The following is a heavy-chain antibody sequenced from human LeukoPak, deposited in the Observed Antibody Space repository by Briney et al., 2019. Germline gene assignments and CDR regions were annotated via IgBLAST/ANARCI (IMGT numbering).Heavy chain of an antibody. V-gene: IGHV1-69*05. J-gene: IGHJ6*03. CDR3: ARGGTGPYYYYYMDV. Sequence: SVKVSCKASGYTFTSYNISWVRQAPGQGLEWMGGIIPIFGTANYAQKFQGRVTITTDESTSTAYMELSSLRSEDTAVYYCARGGTGPYYYYYMDVWGKGTTVTVSS. CDR2: IIPIFGTA. CDR1: GYTFTSYN. D-gene: IGHD1-1*01.